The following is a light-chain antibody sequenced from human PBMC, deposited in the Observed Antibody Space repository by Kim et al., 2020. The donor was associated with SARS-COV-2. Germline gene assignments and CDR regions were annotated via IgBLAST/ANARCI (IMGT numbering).Light chain of an antibody. CDR3: QQYNNWYT. CDR1: QSIHTW. Sequence: DIQMTQSPSTLSASVGDRVTITCRASQSIHTWLAWYQHKPGKAPKLLIYKASNLESGVPSRFSGSGSGTEFTLTISSLQPDDFATYYCQQYNNWYTFGQGTKLEI. V-gene: IGKV1-5*03. CDR2: KAS. J-gene: IGKJ2*01.